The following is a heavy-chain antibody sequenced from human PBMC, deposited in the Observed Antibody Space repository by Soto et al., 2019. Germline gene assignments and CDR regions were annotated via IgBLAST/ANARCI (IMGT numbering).Heavy chain of an antibody. V-gene: IGHV3-73*01. CDR3: TRPAVDSSGYYYGSGWNWFDP. Sequence: GGSLRLSCAASGFTFSGSAMHWVRQASGKGLEWVGRIRSKANSYATAYAASVKGRFTISRDDSKNTAYLQMNSLKTEDTAVYYCTRPAVDSSGYYYGSGWNWFDPWGQGTLVTVSS. CDR1: GFTFSGSA. J-gene: IGHJ5*02. D-gene: IGHD3-22*01. CDR2: IRSKANSYAT.